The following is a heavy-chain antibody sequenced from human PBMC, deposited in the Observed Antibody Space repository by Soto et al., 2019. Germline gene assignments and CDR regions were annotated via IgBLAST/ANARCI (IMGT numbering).Heavy chain of an antibody. CDR3: ARGRWLSKYSTSRSFFDF. CDR2: SNLSGGV. V-gene: IGHV4-34*01. D-gene: IGHD6-13*01. CDR1: GGSFSGHY. Sequence: SETLSLTCVVSGGSFSGHYWGWIRQPPGKGLEWIGESNLSGGVEYNPSLTSRVTISGDTSKNQFFLNLTSVTAADTAVYYCARGRWLSKYSTSRSFFDFWGQGVLVTVSS. J-gene: IGHJ4*02.